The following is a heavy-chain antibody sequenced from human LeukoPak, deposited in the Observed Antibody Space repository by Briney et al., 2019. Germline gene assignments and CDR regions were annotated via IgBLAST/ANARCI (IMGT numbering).Heavy chain of an antibody. D-gene: IGHD5-18*01. J-gene: IGHJ4*02. CDR3: ASASESRTDTAMATDY. CDR1: GYTFTGYC. V-gene: IGHV1-2*02. CDR2: INPNSGGT. Sequence: GASVKVSCKASGYTFTGYCMHWVRQAPGQGLEWMGWINPNSGGTNYAQKFQGRVTMTRDTSISTAYMELSRLRSDDTAVYYCASASESRTDTAMATDYWGQGTLVTVSS.